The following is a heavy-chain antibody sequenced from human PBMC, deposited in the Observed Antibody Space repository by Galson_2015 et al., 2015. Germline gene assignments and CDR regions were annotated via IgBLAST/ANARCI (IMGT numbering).Heavy chain of an antibody. D-gene: IGHD6-13*01. J-gene: IGHJ3*02. CDR3: AKGDACSSWYVGCDAFDI. Sequence: SLRLSCAASGFTFSSYAMSWVRQAPGKGLEWVSAISGSGGSTYYADSVKGRFTISRDNSKNTLYLQMNSLRAEDTAVYYCAKGDACSSWYVGCDAFDIWGQGTMVTVSS. CDR1: GFTFSSYA. CDR2: ISGSGGST. V-gene: IGHV3-23*01.